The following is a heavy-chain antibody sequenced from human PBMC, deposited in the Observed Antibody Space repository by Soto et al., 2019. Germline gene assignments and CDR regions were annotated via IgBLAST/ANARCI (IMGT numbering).Heavy chain of an antibody. CDR2: SYYSGST. CDR3: ARVLKYSNSWYSDY. D-gene: IGHD6-13*01. CDR1: GVSISSYF. J-gene: IGHJ4*02. Sequence: SETLSLTCSVSGVSISSYFWSWIRQPPGKTLEWIGYSYYSGSTNYNPSLESRVTISVDTSKNQFSLKLSSVTAADTAVYYCARVLKYSNSWYSDYWGQGTLVTVSS. V-gene: IGHV4-59*01.